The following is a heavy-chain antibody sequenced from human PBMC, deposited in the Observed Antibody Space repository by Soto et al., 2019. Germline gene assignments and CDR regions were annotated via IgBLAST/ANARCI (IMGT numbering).Heavy chain of an antibody. Sequence: EVQLLESGGGLVQPGGSLRLSCAASAFTFSNYAMNWVRQAPGKGLEWVSAISGSGGTTYYADSVKGRFTISRDNSKNTLYLQLNTRRAKDTAVYYCAKSQIGAARYGDYWGKGTLVTVSS. CDR1: AFTFSNYA. CDR2: ISGSGGTT. CDR3: AKSQIGAARYGDY. J-gene: IGHJ4*02. V-gene: IGHV3-23*01. D-gene: IGHD6-13*01.